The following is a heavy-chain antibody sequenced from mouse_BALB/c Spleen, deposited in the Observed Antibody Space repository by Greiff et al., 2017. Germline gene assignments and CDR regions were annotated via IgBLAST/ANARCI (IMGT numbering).Heavy chain of an antibody. Sequence: EVHLVESGGGLVQPGGSRKLSCAASGFTFSSFGMHWVRQAPEKGLEWVAYISSGSSTIYYADTVKGRFTISRDNPKNTLFLQMTSLRSEDTAMYYCASTVYYFDYWGQGTTLTVSS. CDR1: GFTFSSFG. V-gene: IGHV5-17*02. CDR2: ISSGSSTI. J-gene: IGHJ2*01. D-gene: IGHD1-1*01. CDR3: ASTVYYFDY.